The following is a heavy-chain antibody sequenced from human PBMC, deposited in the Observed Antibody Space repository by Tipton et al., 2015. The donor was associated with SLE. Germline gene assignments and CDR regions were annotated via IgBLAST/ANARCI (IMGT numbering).Heavy chain of an antibody. Sequence: SLRLSCAASGFTFSSYEMNWVRQAPGKGLEWVSYISSSGSTIYYADSVKGRFTISRDNSKNTLYLQMNSLRAEDTAVYYCASTTRYSSSYHDAFDIWGQGTMVTVSS. CDR2: ISSSGSTI. CDR3: ASTTRYSSSYHDAFDI. V-gene: IGHV3-48*03. J-gene: IGHJ3*02. CDR1: GFTFSSYE. D-gene: IGHD6-13*01.